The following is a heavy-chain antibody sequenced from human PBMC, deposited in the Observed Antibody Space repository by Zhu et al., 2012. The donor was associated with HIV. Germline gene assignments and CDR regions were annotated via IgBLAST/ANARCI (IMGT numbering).Heavy chain of an antibody. CDR3: ARDGDSSGYYYVDY. CDR1: GYSISSGYY. V-gene: IGHV4-38-2*02. J-gene: IGHJ4*02. D-gene: IGHD3-22*01. Sequence: QVQLQESGPGLVKPSETLSLTCAVSGYSISSGYYWGWIRQPPGKGLEWIGSIYHSGSTYYNPSLKSRVTISVDTSKNQFSLKLSSVTAADTAVYYCARDGDSSGYYYVDYWGQGTLVTVSS. CDR2: IYHSGST.